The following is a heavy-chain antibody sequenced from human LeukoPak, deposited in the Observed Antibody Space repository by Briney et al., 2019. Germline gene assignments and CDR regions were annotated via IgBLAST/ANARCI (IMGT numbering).Heavy chain of an antibody. CDR3: AKGINYGDYVLALYFDY. CDR2: ISWNSGSI. D-gene: IGHD4-17*01. Sequence: GRSLRLSCAASGFTFDDYAMPWVQQAPGKGLEWVSGISWNSGSIGYADSVKGRFTISRDNAKNSLYLQMNSLRAEDTALYYCAKGINYGDYVLALYFDYWGQGTLVTVSS. J-gene: IGHJ4*02. V-gene: IGHV3-9*01. CDR1: GFTFDDYA.